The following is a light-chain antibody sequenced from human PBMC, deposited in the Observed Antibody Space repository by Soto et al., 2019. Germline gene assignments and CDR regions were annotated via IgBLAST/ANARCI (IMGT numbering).Light chain of an antibody. CDR1: SSDVGDYNY. J-gene: IGLJ1*01. Sequence: QSAPTQPPSASGSPGQSVTIPCTGTSSDVGDYNYVSWYQQHPGKAPKLMIYEVRNRPSGVSNRFSGSKSGNTASLTISGLQAEDEADYYCSSYTSSSTAVFGTGTKVTVL. CDR3: SSYTSSSTAV. CDR2: EVR. V-gene: IGLV2-14*01.